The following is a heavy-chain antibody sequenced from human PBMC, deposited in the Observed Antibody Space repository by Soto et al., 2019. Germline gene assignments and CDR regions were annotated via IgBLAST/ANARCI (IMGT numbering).Heavy chain of an antibody. D-gene: IGHD1-26*01. J-gene: IGHJ4*02. V-gene: IGHV3-53*01. CDR1: GFTVSSNY. CDR3: ARLVAATSYHFDY. Sequence: EVQLVESGGALIQPGGSLRLSCAASGFTVSSNYMSWVRQAPGKGLEWVSVIYTGGSTYYADSVKGRFTISRDNSKNTAYLQMNSLRAGDTALYYCARLVAATSYHFDYWGQGTLVTVSS. CDR2: IYTGGST.